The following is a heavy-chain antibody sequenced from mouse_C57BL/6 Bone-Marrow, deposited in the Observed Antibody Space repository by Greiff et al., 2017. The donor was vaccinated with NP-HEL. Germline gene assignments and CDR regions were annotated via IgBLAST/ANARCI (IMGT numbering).Heavy chain of an antibody. CDR1: GYTFTGYW. D-gene: IGHD1-1*01. Sequence: QVQLKQSGAELMKPGASVKLSCKATGYTFTGYWIEWVKQRPGHGLEWIGEILPGSGSTNYNEKFKGKATFTADTSSNTDYMQLSSLTTEDSAIYYCARGIYYGSSYEFAYWGQGTRVTVSA. CDR3: ARGIYYGSSYEFAY. CDR2: ILPGSGST. V-gene: IGHV1-9*01. J-gene: IGHJ3*01.